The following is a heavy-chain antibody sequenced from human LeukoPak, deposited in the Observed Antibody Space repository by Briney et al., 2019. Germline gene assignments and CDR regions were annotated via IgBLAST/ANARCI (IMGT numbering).Heavy chain of an antibody. V-gene: IGHV1-18*01. J-gene: IGHJ4*02. Sequence: ASVKVSCKASGYTFTSYGISWVRQALGQGLEWMGWISAYNGNTNYAQKLQGRVTMTTDTSTSTAYMELRSLRSDDTAVYYCARDGRGVWGSYRRALFDYWGQGTLVTVSS. CDR1: GYTFTSYG. D-gene: IGHD3-16*02. CDR3: ARDGRGVWGSYRRALFDY. CDR2: ISAYNGNT.